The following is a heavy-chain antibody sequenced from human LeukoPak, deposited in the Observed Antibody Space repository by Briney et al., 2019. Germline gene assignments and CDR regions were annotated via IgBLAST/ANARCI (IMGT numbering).Heavy chain of an antibody. CDR3: ARDVLGYCSSISCFNDAFDI. CDR1: GFTFSNYA. D-gene: IGHD2-2*01. CDR2: LRGTGGST. J-gene: IGHJ3*02. V-gene: IGHV3-23*01. Sequence: PGGSLRLSCAASGFTFSNYAMSWVRQAPGKVLEWVSTLRGTGGSTYYADSGKGRFTIARDNSKNTLYLQMNSLRAEDTAVYYCARDVLGYCSSISCFNDAFDIWGNGTMVTVSS.